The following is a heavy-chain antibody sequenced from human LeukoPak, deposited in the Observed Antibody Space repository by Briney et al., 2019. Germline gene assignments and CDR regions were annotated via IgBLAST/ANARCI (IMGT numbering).Heavy chain of an antibody. CDR1: GGSISSYY. J-gene: IGHJ5*02. V-gene: IGHV4-4*07. Sequence: PSETLSLTCTVPGGSISSYYWSWIRQPAGKGLEWIGRIYTSGSTNYNPSLKSRVTMSVDTSKNQFSLKLSYVTAADADVYYCARDTIWFGELSNWFDPWGQGTLVTVSS. CDR3: ARDTIWFGELSNWFDP. D-gene: IGHD3-10*01. CDR2: IYTSGST.